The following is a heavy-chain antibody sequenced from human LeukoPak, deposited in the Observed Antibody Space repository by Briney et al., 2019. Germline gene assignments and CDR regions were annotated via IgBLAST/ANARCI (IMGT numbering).Heavy chain of an antibody. D-gene: IGHD2-8*01. CDR2: ISWNSGTK. V-gene: IGHV3-9*01. CDR1: GFTFDDYA. J-gene: IGHJ6*02. Sequence: GGSLRLSCAASGFTFDDYAMHWVRQAPGKGLEWVSGISWNSGTKGYADSVKGRFTISRDNAKNSLYLQMNSLRGEDAALYYCAVLHYYAMDVWGQGATVTVSS. CDR3: AVLHYYAMDV.